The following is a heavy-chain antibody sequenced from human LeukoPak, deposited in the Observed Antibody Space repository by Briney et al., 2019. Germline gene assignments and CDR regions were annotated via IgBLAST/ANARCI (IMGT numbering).Heavy chain of an antibody. V-gene: IGHV3-23*01. CDR1: GFTFSNFA. CDR3: ALETRSG. J-gene: IGHJ4*02. CDR2: IRSAVDTT. D-gene: IGHD2-15*01. Sequence: GGSLRLSCAASGFTFSNFAMSWVRQAPGKGLEWVSGIRSAVDTTHYADSVKGRLIISRDNSKNTLSLQLNSLRPEDTAVYYCALETRSGWGQGTLVTVSS.